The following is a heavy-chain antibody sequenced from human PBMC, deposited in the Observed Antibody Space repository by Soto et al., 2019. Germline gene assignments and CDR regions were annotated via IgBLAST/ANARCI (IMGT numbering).Heavy chain of an antibody. CDR1: GGSISSGGYY. J-gene: IGHJ6*02. CDR3: ARVRGEGFGELVSYYYYGMDV. Sequence: SETLSLTCTVSGGSISSGGYYWSWIRQHPGKGLEWIGYIYYSGSTYYNPSLKSRVTISVDTSKNQFSLKLSSVTAADTAVYYCARVRGEGFGELVSYYYYGMDVWGQGTTVTVSS. V-gene: IGHV4-31*03. CDR2: IYYSGST. D-gene: IGHD3-10*01.